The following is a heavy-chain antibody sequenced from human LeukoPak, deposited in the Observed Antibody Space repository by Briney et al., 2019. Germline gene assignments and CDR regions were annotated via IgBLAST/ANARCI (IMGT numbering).Heavy chain of an antibody. J-gene: IGHJ6*02. CDR1: GYSLTSYW. CDR2: IYPGDSDT. Sequence: GESLKISCKGSGYSLTSYWIGWVRQMPGKGLEWMGIIYPGDSDTRYSPSFQGQVTISADKSISTAYLQWSSLKASDTAMYYCARLTGVRYSYGVYYYYYGMDVWGQGTTVTVSS. D-gene: IGHD5-18*01. V-gene: IGHV5-51*01. CDR3: ARLTGVRYSYGVYYYYYGMDV.